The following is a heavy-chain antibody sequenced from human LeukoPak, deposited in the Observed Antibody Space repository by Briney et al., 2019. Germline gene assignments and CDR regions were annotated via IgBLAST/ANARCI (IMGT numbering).Heavy chain of an antibody. CDR3: ARTPRGYSYGGYFDY. V-gene: IGHV5-51*01. CDR1: GYTFTNYW. Sequence: GESLKISCKGSGYTFTNYWIGWVRQMPGKGLEWMGIIYPGDSDTRYSPSFQGQVTISADKSISTAYLQWSSLKASDTAMYYCARTPRGYSYGGYFDYWGQGTLVTVSS. J-gene: IGHJ4*02. D-gene: IGHD5-18*01. CDR2: IYPGDSDT.